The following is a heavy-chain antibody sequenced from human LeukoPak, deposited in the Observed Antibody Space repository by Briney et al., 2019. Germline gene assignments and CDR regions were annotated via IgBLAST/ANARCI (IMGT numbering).Heavy chain of an antibody. Sequence: SVKVSGKASGGTFSSYAISWVRQAPGQGLEWMGGIIPIFGTANYAQKFQGRVTITADKSTSTAYMELSSLRSEDTAVYYCATDQYYYGSGSTAWYFDLWGRGTLVTVSS. CDR3: ATDQYYYGSGSTAWYFDL. V-gene: IGHV1-69*06. CDR2: IIPIFGTA. CDR1: GGTFSSYA. J-gene: IGHJ2*01. D-gene: IGHD3-10*01.